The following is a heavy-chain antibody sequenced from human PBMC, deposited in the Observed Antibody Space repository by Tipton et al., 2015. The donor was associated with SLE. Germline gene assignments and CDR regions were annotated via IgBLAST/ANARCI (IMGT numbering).Heavy chain of an antibody. Sequence: TLSLTCAVYGGSFSGYYWSWIRQPPGKGLERIGEINHSGSTNYNPSLKSRVTISVDTSKNQFSLKLSSVTAADTAVYYCARHDTNYGRNWFDPWGQGTLVTVSS. J-gene: IGHJ5*02. V-gene: IGHV4-34*01. CDR2: INHSGST. CDR1: GGSFSGYY. D-gene: IGHD2-8*01. CDR3: ARHDTNYGRNWFDP.